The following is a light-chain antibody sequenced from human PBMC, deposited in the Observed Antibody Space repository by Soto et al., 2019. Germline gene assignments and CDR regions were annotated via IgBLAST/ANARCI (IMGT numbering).Light chain of an antibody. CDR2: AAS. J-gene: IGKJ4*01. CDR3: QQYYSYPPT. CDR1: QGISSY. V-gene: IGKV1-8*01. Sequence: TKSPSTLSGKVKDRVTIPCRASQGISSYLAWYQQKPGKSPKLLIYAASTLQSGVPSRFSGSGSGTDFTLTISGLQSEDFATYYCQQYYSYPPTFGGGTKVDI.